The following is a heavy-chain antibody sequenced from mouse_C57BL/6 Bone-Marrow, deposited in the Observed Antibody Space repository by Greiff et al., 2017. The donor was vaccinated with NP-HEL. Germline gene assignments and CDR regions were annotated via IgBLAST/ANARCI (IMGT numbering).Heavy chain of an antibody. CDR2: IDPSDSYT. V-gene: IGHV1-50*01. CDR1: GYTFTSYW. D-gene: IGHD2-5*01. Sequence: QVHVKQPGAELVKPGASVKLSCKASGYTFTSYWMQWVKQRPGQGLEWIGEIDPSDSYTNYNQKFKGKATLTVDTSSSTAYMQLSSLTSEDSAVYYCARFHYSNYGYAMDYWGQGTSVTVSS. CDR3: ARFHYSNYGYAMDY. J-gene: IGHJ4*01.